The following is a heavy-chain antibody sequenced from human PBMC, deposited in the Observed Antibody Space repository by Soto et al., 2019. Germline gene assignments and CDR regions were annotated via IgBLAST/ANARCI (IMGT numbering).Heavy chain of an antibody. D-gene: IGHD3-10*01. V-gene: IGHV4-59*01. CDR1: SDSMTSYY. J-gene: IGHJ4*01. CDR3: ARMSLFYFFDS. CDR2: IYHSGIT. Sequence: TLSLTCPVSSDSMTSYYWSWIRQPPGKGLECIGYIYHSGITNYNPSLKSRVTISLDTSKTQFSLRLRFVTAADTAVYYCARMSLFYFFDSWGQGTLVTVSS.